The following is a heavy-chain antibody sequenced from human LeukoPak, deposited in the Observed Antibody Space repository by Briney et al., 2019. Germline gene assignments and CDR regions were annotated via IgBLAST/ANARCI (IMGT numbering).Heavy chain of an antibody. J-gene: IGHJ4*02. CDR1: GFTFSSYA. V-gene: IGHV3-23*01. CDR2: ISGSGGST. CDR3: AKDRPIYCSGGSCYGDY. D-gene: IGHD2-15*01. Sequence: PGGSLRLSCAASGFTFSSYAMSWVRQAPGKGLEWVSAISGSGGSTYYADSVKGRLTISRDNSKNTLYLQMSSLRAEDTAVYYCAKDRPIYCSGGSCYGDYWGQGTLVTVSS.